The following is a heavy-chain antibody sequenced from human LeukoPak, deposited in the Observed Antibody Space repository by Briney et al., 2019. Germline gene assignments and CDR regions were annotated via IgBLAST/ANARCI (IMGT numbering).Heavy chain of an antibody. Sequence: GGSLRLSCVGTGFTFSSYGMHWVRQAAGKGLEWVAFIRHDGSNEYYADSVKGRFTVSRDNSKNTLFLQMNSLRVEEMAVYYCAKEVHPYDSGTYYFDYWGRGTLVTVSS. D-gene: IGHD3-10*01. CDR3: AKEVHPYDSGTYYFDY. CDR2: IRHDGSNE. CDR1: GFTFSSYG. V-gene: IGHV3-30*02. J-gene: IGHJ4*02.